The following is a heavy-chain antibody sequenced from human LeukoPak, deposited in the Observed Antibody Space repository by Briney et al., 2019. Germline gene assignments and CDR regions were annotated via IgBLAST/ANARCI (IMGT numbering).Heavy chain of an antibody. CDR3: ARAAYVVVPAASGYYFDY. J-gene: IGHJ4*02. CDR2: IYTSGST. Sequence: PSETLSLTCTVSGGSISSYYWSGIRQPPGKGLEWIGYIYTSGSTNYDPSLKSRVTISVDTSKNQFSLKLSSVTAADTAVYYCARAAYVVVPAASGYYFDYWGQGTLLTDSS. CDR1: GGSISSYY. D-gene: IGHD2-2*01. V-gene: IGHV4-4*09.